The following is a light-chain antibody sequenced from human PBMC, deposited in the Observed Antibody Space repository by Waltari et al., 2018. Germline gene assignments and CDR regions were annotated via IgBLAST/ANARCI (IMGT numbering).Light chain of an antibody. CDR3: QSYDSSLRGYV. CDR2: ANT. V-gene: IGLV1-40*01. J-gene: IGLJ1*01. CDR1: SSNIGAGYD. Sequence: QSVLTQPPSVSGAPGQRVTISCTGSSSNIGAGYDVNWYQQLPGTATKLLIYANTIRPSGVPDRFSGSKSVTSASLAITGLQAEDEADYYCQSYDSSLRGYVFGTGTKVTVL.